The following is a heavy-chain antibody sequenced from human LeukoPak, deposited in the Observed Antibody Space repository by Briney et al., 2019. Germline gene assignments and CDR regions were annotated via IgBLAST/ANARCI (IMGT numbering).Heavy chain of an antibody. V-gene: IGHV4-30-2*01. J-gene: IGHJ4*02. CDR3: AQGRSGSYPLDY. D-gene: IGHD1-26*01. CDR2: IYHSGST. CDR1: GGSISSGGYY. Sequence: PSETLSLTCTVSGGSISSGGYYWSWIRQPPGKGLEWIGYIYHSGSTYYNPSFKSRVTISVDRSKNQFSLKLSSVTAADTAVYYCAQGRSGSYPLDYWGQGTLVTVSS.